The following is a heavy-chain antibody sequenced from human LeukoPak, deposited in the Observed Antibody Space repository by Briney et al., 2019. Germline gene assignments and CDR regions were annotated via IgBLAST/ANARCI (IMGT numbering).Heavy chain of an antibody. D-gene: IGHD3-10*01. V-gene: IGHV1-18*04. Sequence: ASVKVSCKASGYTFTGYYMHWVRQAPGQGLEWMGWISAFNGNTNYAQKLQGRVTMTTDTSTSTAYMELRSLRSDDTAVYYCARSQTTGFGESSDYWGQGTLVTVSS. CDR1: GYTFTGYY. J-gene: IGHJ4*02. CDR2: ISAFNGNT. CDR3: ARSQTTGFGESSDY.